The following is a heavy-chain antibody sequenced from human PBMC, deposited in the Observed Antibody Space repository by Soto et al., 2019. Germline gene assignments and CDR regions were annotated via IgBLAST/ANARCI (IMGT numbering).Heavy chain of an antibody. CDR1: RYTLTDYF. D-gene: IGHD1-26*01. J-gene: IGHJ6*02. Sequence: SVKVSFKASRYTLTDYFMHWVRQAPGQGFEWMGWINPKSGDTNHAQKFQGRVTMARDTSSSTANMELSRLRSDDTAVYYCARSSGSYSYYGLDVWGQGTTVTVSS. V-gene: IGHV1-2*02. CDR3: ARSSGSYSYYGLDV. CDR2: INPKSGDT.